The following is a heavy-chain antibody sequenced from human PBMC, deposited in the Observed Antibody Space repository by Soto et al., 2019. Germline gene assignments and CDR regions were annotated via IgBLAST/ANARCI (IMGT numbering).Heavy chain of an antibody. Sequence: GGSLRLSCTASGFTFSNSAMTWVRQAPGKGLEWVSSISDKGGAIYYADSAKGRFTISRDNSKSTLYLQMNSLRAEDTALYYCAKGPAIGAAPDYWGQGTLVTASS. CDR3: AKGPAIGAAPDY. J-gene: IGHJ4*02. V-gene: IGHV3-23*01. CDR2: ISDKGGAI. CDR1: GFTFSNSA. D-gene: IGHD1-26*01.